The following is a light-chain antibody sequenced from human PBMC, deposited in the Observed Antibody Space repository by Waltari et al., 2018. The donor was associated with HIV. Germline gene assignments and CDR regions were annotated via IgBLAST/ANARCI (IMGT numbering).Light chain of an antibody. CDR3: SAWDSSLGAWV. Sequence: QSRLPQPPPGSKGLKPPATPPCAGNRDDVGYHGVAWRQQHQSHPPKLLSYRNDDRPSGVSERFSTSRSGNTAFLTITELQPEDETDYFCSAWDSSLGAWVFGGGTRLTVL. V-gene: IGLV10-54*01. CDR2: RND. CDR1: RDDVGYHG. J-gene: IGLJ3*02.